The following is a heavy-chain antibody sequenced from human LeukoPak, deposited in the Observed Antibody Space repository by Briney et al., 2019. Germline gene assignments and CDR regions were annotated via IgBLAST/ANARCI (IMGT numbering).Heavy chain of an antibody. CDR2: IDPSDSYT. Sequence: GESLRISCKGSGYSFTSYWISWVRQMPGKGLEWMGRIDPSDSYTNYSPSFQGHVTISADKSISTAYLQWSSLKASDTAMYYCATWQYYYDSSGYSGDAFDIWGQRTMVTVSS. J-gene: IGHJ3*02. CDR1: GYSFTSYW. D-gene: IGHD3-22*01. CDR3: ATWQYYYDSSGYSGDAFDI. V-gene: IGHV5-10-1*01.